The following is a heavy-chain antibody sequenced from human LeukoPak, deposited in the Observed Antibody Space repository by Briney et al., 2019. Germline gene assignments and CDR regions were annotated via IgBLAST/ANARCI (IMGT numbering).Heavy chain of an antibody. V-gene: IGHV3-48*01. D-gene: IGHD5-18*01. CDR1: GFTFSSYR. CDR2: ISSSSSPI. J-gene: IGHJ4*02. Sequence: PGGSLRLSCAASGFTFSSYRMHCARPAPGKGVEWFSYISSSSSPIYYADSVKGRFTLSRDNSKNTLYLQMNSLRAEDTAVYYCAKARTRGYSYGSFDYWGQGTLVTVSS. CDR3: AKARTRGYSYGSFDY.